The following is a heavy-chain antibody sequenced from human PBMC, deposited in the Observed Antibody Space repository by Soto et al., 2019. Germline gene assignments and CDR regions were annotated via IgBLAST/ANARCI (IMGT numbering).Heavy chain of an antibody. Sequence: GGSLRLSCAASGFTFSSYGMHWVRQAPGKGLEWVAVIWYDGSNKYYADSVKGRFTISRENSKNTLYLQMNSLRAEDTAVYYCARDRGYYGSGSSLFYFDYWGQGTLVTVSS. J-gene: IGHJ4*02. V-gene: IGHV3-33*01. CDR3: ARDRGYYGSGSSLFYFDY. CDR2: IWYDGSNK. D-gene: IGHD3-10*01. CDR1: GFTFSSYG.